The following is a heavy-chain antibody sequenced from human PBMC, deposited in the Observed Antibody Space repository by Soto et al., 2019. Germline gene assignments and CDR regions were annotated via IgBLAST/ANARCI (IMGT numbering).Heavy chain of an antibody. Sequence: GASVKVSCKASGYTFAGFHVFWVRQAPGQGLERLGWINPYNGDTSYAPKFQGRITLTRDTSVSTAYMDLTRLTSADTAVYYCATRLPSDFWGQGSQVTVSS. D-gene: IGHD4-17*01. CDR1: GYTFAGFH. CDR2: INPYNGDT. J-gene: IGHJ4*02. V-gene: IGHV1-2*02. CDR3: ATRLPSDF.